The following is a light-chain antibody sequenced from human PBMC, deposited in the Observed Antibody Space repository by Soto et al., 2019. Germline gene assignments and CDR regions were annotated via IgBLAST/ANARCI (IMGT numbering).Light chain of an antibody. J-gene: IGLJ1*01. CDR1: TGDIGAFNY. CDR2: AVS. Sequence: QSALTQPPSASGSPGQSVTISCTGTTGDIGAFNYVSWYQQRPGKAPKLIIYAVSSRPSGVSYRFSGSKSGNTASLTISGLQAEDEADYYCSSFTTNSSYVFGTGTKLTVL. CDR3: SSFTTNSSYV. V-gene: IGLV2-14*01.